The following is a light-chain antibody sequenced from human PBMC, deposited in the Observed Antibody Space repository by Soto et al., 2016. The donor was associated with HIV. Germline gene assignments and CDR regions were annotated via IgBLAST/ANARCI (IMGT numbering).Light chain of an antibody. CDR1: QGIGNY. CDR2: AAS. J-gene: IGKJ1*01. CDR3: QQYNNYPLT. V-gene: IGKV1-8*01. Sequence: AIRMTQSPSSLSASTGDRVTITCRASQGIGNYLAWYQKISGKAPKLLIYAASTLQSGVPSRFSGSGSGTDFTLTISCLQSEDFATYYCQQYNNYPLTFGQGTKVDIK.